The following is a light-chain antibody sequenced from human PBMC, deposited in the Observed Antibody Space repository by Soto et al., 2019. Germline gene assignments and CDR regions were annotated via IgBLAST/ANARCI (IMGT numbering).Light chain of an antibody. CDR2: AAS. CDR3: QQNYRATPWT. J-gene: IGKJ1*01. CDR1: QSISRY. V-gene: IGKV1-39*01. Sequence: DIQMTQSPSSLSASVGDRITITCRASQSISRYLNWYQHKPGKAPKLLINAASSLERGVPSRFSGGGSGTDFTLNISGLQPDDFATYYCQQNYRATPWTFGQGTKVDIK.